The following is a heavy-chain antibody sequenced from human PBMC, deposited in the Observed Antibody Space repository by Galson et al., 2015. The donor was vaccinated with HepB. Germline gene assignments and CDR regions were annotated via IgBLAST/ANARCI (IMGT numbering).Heavy chain of an antibody. CDR3: ARISGRISGTTFYFAY. Sequence: QSGAEVKKPGESLKISCKGSGYSFTNYWIGWVRQMPGKGLEWMGIIYPGDSDTRYSPSFQGQVTISADKSISTAYLQWSSLKASDTAMYYCARISGRISGTTFYFAYWGQGTLVTVSS. V-gene: IGHV5-51*01. CDR1: GYSFTNYW. J-gene: IGHJ4*02. CDR2: IYPGDSDT. D-gene: IGHD1-7*01.